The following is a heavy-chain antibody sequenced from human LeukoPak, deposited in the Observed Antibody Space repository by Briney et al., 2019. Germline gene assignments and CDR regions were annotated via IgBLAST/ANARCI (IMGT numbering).Heavy chain of an antibody. Sequence: PSQTLSLTCTVSGGSISSGSYYWSWIRQPAGKGLEWIGRIYTSGSTNYNPSLESRVTISLDTSKNQFSLKLSSVTAADTAVYYCARGSAYYGGRVFDIWGRGTVVTVSS. CDR3: ARGSAYYGGRVFDI. J-gene: IGHJ3*02. CDR1: GGSISSGSYY. D-gene: IGHD3-3*01. CDR2: IYTSGST. V-gene: IGHV4-61*02.